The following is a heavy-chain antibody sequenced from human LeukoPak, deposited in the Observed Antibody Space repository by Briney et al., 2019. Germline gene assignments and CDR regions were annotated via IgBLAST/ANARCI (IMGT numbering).Heavy chain of an antibody. Sequence: PSETLSLTCAVYGGSFSGYYWTWIRQSPGKGLEWIGEINPSGSTYYNPSLKSRLTISRDTSKNQFSLRLSSVTAADTAVYYCAREGTYYDILTGYSRSGYFDYWGQGTLVTVSS. J-gene: IGHJ4*02. CDR1: GGSFSGYY. CDR2: INPSGST. V-gene: IGHV4-34*01. CDR3: AREGTYYDILTGYSRSGYFDY. D-gene: IGHD3-9*01.